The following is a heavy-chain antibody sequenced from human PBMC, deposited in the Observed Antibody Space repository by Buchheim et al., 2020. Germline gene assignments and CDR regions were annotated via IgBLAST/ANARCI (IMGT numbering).Heavy chain of an antibody. V-gene: IGHV4-59*01. J-gene: IGHJ5*02. CDR1: GGSISSYY. D-gene: IGHD5-18*01. Sequence: QVQLQESGPGLVKPSETLSLTCTVSGGSISSYYWSWIRQPPGKGLEWIGYIYYSGSTNYNPSLKSRVTISVDTSKNQFSLKLSSVTAADTAVYYCARTWIRGWFDPWGKGTL. CDR3: ARTWIRGWFDP. CDR2: IYYSGST.